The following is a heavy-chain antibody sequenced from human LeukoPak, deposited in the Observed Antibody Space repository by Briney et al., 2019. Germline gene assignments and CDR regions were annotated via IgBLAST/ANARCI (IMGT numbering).Heavy chain of an antibody. V-gene: IGHV3-30*03. CDR2: ISYDGSNK. J-gene: IGHJ6*02. CDR3: ARGYNGMAV. CDR1: GFTFSSYG. Sequence: GGSLRLSCAASGFTFSSYGMHWVRQAPGKGLEWVAVISYDGSNKYYADSVKGRFAISRDNAKSTLYLQMNSLRAEDTAVYYCARGYNGMAVWGQGTTVTVSS.